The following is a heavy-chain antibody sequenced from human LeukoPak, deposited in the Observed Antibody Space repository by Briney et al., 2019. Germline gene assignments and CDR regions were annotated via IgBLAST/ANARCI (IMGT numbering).Heavy chain of an antibody. D-gene: IGHD6-13*01. V-gene: IGHV3-7*01. CDR1: GFTFSTYW. CDR2: IKQDGSQK. J-gene: IGHJ4*02. CDR3: AKDPRRYSRTGGYFDY. Sequence: GGSLRLSCAASGFTFSTYWMSWVRQAPGKGLEWVANIKQDGSQKYYMDSVKGRFTISRDNAKNSLYLQMNSLRPEDTAVYYCAKDPRRYSRTGGYFDYWGQGTLVTVSS.